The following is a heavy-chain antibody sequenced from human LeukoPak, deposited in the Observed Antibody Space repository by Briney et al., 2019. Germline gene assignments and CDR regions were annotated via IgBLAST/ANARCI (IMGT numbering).Heavy chain of an antibody. V-gene: IGHV4-59*01. CDR2: IYYSGST. CDR3: ARAWRDYYYGMDV. Sequence: PSETLSLTCTVSGGSISSYYWSWIRQPPGKGLEWIGYIYYSGSTNYNPSLKSRVTISVDTSKNQFSLKLSSVTAADTAVYYCARAWRDYYYGMDVWGQGTTVTVSS. J-gene: IGHJ6*02. CDR1: GGSISSYY.